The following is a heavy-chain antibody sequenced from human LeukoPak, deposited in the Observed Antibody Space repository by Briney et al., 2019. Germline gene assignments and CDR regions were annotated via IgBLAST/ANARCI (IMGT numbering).Heavy chain of an antibody. V-gene: IGHV1-2*02. CDR3: ARDGLGDYYGSGSSLRYNWFVP. D-gene: IGHD3-10*01. J-gene: IGHJ5*02. Sequence: ASLKVSSKASRYTLTVYYMQWVRHAPGQGRESMGWINTNIGGTNYARKFPGRVTMTRDTPISTAYLGLSRVRSDDTAVYYCARDGLGDYYGSGSSLRYNWFVPGAREPWSPSPQ. CDR1: RYTLTVYY. CDR2: INTNIGGT.